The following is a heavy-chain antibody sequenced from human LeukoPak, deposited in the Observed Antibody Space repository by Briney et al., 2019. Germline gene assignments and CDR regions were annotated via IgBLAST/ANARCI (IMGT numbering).Heavy chain of an antibody. V-gene: IGHV4-34*01. CDR1: GGSFSGYY. CDR2: INHSGST. Sequence: SETLSLNCAVYGGSFSGYYWRWIRQPPGKGLEWIGEINHSGSTNYNPSLKSRVTISVDTSKNQFSLKLSSVTAADTAVYYCARGYPLPTVTTYYFDYWGQGTLVTVSS. CDR3: ARGYPLPTVTTYYFDY. D-gene: IGHD4-17*01. J-gene: IGHJ4*02.